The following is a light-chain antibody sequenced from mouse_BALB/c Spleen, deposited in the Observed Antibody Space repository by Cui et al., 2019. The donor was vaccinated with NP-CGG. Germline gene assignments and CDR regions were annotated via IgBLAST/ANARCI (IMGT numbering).Light chain of an antibody. J-gene: IGLJ1*01. CDR1: IGAVTTSNY. V-gene: IGLV1*01. CDR3: ALWYTNHWV. Sequence: HAVLCQESVLTTSPGETVTLTCRSSIGAVTTSNYANWVQEKPDHLFTGLIGGTNNRVPGVPARFSGSLIGDKAALTITGAQTEDEAVYFCALWYTNHWVFGGGTKLTVL. CDR2: GTN.